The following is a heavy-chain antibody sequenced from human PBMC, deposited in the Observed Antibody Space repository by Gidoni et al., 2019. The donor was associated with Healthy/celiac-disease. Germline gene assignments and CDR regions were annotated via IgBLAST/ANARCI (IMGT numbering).Heavy chain of an antibody. V-gene: IGHV4-59*01. CDR1: GGSISSYY. CDR2: IYYSGRT. Sequence: QVQLQESGPGLVTPSATLSLTCTVSGGSISSYYWSWIRQPPGKGLEWIGYIYYSGRTNNNPPLKSRVTISVDTSKNQFSLKLSSVTAADTAVYYCARAPYSSGWYFWGQGTLVTVSS. CDR3: ARAPYSSGWYF. D-gene: IGHD6-19*01. J-gene: IGHJ4*02.